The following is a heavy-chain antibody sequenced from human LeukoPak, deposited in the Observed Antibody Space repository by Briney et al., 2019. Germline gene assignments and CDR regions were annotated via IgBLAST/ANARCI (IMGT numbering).Heavy chain of an antibody. CDR3: ARDRGRRKWFQGLDP. V-gene: IGHV1-69*04. CDR1: GGTFSSYA. D-gene: IGHD3-22*01. J-gene: IGHJ5*02. Sequence: SVKVSCKASGGTFSSYAISWVRQAPGQGLEWMGRIIPILGIANYAQKFQGRVTITADKSTSTAYMELRSLRSDDTAVYYCARDRGRRKWFQGLDPWGQGTLVTVSS. CDR2: IIPILGIA.